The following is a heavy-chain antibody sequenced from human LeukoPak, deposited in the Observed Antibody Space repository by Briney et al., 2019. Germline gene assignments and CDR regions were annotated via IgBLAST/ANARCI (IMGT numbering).Heavy chain of an antibody. CDR1: GGSFSGYY. CDR3: ARGSDILTGYSFDY. V-gene: IGHV4-34*01. D-gene: IGHD3-9*01. J-gene: IGHJ4*02. CDR2: INHSGST. Sequence: SETLSLTCAVYGGSFSGYYWSWIRQPPGKGLEWIGEINHSGSTNYNPSLKSRVTISVDTSKNQFSLKLSSVTAADTAVYYCARGSDILTGYSFDYWGQGTRVTVSS.